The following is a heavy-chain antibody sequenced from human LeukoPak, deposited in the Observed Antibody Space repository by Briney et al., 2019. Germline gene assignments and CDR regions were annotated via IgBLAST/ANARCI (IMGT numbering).Heavy chain of an antibody. CDR1: GGSFSGYY. Sequence: SETLSLTCAVYGGSFSGYYWSWIRQPPGKRLEWIGEINHSGSTNYNPSLKSRVTISVDTSKNQFSLKLSSVTAADTAVYYCARGRYYYGSGSYWYYYYMDVWGRGTTVTVSS. J-gene: IGHJ6*03. CDR3: ARGRYYYGSGSYWYYYYMDV. CDR2: INHSGST. D-gene: IGHD3-10*01. V-gene: IGHV4-34*01.